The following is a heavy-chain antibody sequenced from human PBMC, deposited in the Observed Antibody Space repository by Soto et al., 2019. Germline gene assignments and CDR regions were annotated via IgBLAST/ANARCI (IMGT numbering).Heavy chain of an antibody. CDR3: SRDRENINCPNFDY. CDR1: GGTFSLYT. CDR2: VLPIFAVT. Sequence: QVQLVQSGSEVKKPGSSVKVSCKASGGTFSLYTISWVRQAPGQGREWMGRVLPIFAVTSYSQRFQGRVTITADQSATTADMELSSLRSEDTAVYYCSRDRENINCPNFDYWGQGTLVTVSS. V-gene: IGHV1-69*02. D-gene: IGHD1-1*01. J-gene: IGHJ4*02.